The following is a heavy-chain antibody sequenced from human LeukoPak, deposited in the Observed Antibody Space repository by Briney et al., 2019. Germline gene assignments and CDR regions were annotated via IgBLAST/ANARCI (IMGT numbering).Heavy chain of an antibody. Sequence: SVKVSCKASGGTFSSYAISWVRQAPGQGLEWMGRIIPIFGTANYAQKFQGRVTITTDESTSTAYMELSSLRSEDTAVYYCARGVGVHYYDSSGYSMGHWGQGTLVTVSS. J-gene: IGHJ4*02. CDR2: IIPIFGTA. D-gene: IGHD3-22*01. CDR3: ARGVGVHYYDSSGYSMGH. V-gene: IGHV1-69*05. CDR1: GGTFSSYA.